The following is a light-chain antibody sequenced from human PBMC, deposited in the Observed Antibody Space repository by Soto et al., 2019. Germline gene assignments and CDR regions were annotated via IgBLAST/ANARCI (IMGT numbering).Light chain of an antibody. J-gene: IGKJ1*01. CDR2: AAS. CDR1: QAISIY. Sequence: DIQMTQSPSSLSTSVGDRVTITCRASQAISIYLAWYQQKPGKVPKLLIYAASTLQSGVPSRFSGSGSGTXXXLTIXSLQPEDVATYYCQKYNSAPPTFGQGTKVEIK. V-gene: IGKV1-27*01. CDR3: QKYNSAPPT.